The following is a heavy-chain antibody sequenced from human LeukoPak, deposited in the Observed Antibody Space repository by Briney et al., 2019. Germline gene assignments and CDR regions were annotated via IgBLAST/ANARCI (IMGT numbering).Heavy chain of an antibody. D-gene: IGHD2-2*01. V-gene: IGHV3-7*01. CDR1: GFTFSSYW. Sequence: GGSLRLSCAASGFTFSSYWMSWVRQAPGKGLEWVANIKQDGSEKYYADSVKGRFTISRDNAKNSLYLQMNSLRAEDTAVYYCARGDIVVVPAAILFDYWGQGTLVTVSS. CDR2: IKQDGSEK. J-gene: IGHJ4*02. CDR3: ARGDIVVVPAAILFDY.